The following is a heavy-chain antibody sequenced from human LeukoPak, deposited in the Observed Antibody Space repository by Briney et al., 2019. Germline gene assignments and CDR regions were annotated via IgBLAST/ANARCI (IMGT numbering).Heavy chain of an antibody. J-gene: IGHJ1*01. CDR3: LLIILGGSSQH. CDR1: GFTFNNYW. Sequence: GGSLRLSCAASGFTFNNYWMHWVRQAPGKGLVWVSRIKSDGQITTYADSVKGRFTTSRDNAKNTFCLQMNSLRVEDAAVYYCLLIILGGSSQHWGQGTLVSVSS. D-gene: IGHD3-3*01. V-gene: IGHV3-74*01. CDR2: IKSDGQIT.